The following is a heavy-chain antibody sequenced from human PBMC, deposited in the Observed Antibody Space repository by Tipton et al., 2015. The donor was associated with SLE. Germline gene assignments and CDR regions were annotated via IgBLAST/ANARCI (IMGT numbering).Heavy chain of an antibody. D-gene: IGHD3-10*01. CDR2: GST. CDR3: ARGPKTRLTLVRASNAFDY. V-gene: IGHV4-61*02. CDR1: GGSITRGSYY. Sequence: TLSLTCSVSGGSITRGSYYWSWIRQPAGKGLEWIGGSTNYNPSLKSRVTISIDTSKDQFSLTLRPVTAADTAVYFCARGPKTRLTLVRASNAFDYWGQGTLVTVSS. J-gene: IGHJ4*02.